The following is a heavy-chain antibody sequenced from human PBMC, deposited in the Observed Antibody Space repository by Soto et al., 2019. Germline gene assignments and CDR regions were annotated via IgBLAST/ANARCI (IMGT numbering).Heavy chain of an antibody. CDR1: GFTFSSYG. D-gene: IGHD5-18*01. CDR3: ATLQLWLPEPDY. J-gene: IGHJ4*02. Sequence: PGGSLRLSCAASGFTFSSYGMHWVRQAPGKGLEWVAVIWYDGSNKYYADSVKGRFTISRDNSKNTLYLQMNSLRAEDTAVYYCATLQLWLPEPDYWGQGTLVTVSS. CDR2: IWYDGSNK. V-gene: IGHV3-33*01.